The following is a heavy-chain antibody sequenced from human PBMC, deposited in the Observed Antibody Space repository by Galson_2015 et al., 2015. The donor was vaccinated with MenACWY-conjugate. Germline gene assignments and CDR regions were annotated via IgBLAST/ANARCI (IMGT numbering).Heavy chain of an antibody. CDR2: IYRDGKT. CDR3: ARESGDSSGHPSS. J-gene: IGHJ5*02. Sequence: SGFSVSSEYMSWVRQAPGKGLEWVSIIYRDGKTFYADSVQGRFIISRDNSKNTLYLQMNSLTAEDTAVYYCARESGDSSGHPSSWGQGTLVTVSS. V-gene: IGHV3-53*01. CDR1: GFSVSSEY. D-gene: IGHD3-22*01.